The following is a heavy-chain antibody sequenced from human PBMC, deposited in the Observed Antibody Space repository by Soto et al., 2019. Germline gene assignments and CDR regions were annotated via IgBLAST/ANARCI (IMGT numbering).Heavy chain of an antibody. CDR2: IIPIFGTA. J-gene: IGHJ4*02. Sequence: SVKNSCKASGGTFSSYAISWVRQAPGQGLEWMGGIIPIFGTANYAQKFQGRVTITADESTSTAYMELSSLRSEDTAVYYCARGSEDRSPGAYWGRGTLVTVSS. CDR1: GGTFSSYA. CDR3: ARGSEDRSPGAY. V-gene: IGHV1-69*13. D-gene: IGHD3-3*01.